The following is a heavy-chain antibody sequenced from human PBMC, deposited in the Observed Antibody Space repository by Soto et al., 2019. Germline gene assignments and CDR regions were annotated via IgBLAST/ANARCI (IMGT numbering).Heavy chain of an antibody. CDR3: AKWKVYGAVGDDAFDI. J-gene: IGHJ3*02. Sequence: GGSLRLSCAASGFTFSSYAMSWVRQAPGKGLEWVSAISGSGGSTYYADSVKGRFTISRDNSKNTLYRQMNSLRAEDTAVYYCAKWKVYGAVGDDAFDIWGQGTMVTVSS. CDR1: GFTFSSYA. CDR2: ISGSGGST. V-gene: IGHV3-23*01. D-gene: IGHD4-17*01.